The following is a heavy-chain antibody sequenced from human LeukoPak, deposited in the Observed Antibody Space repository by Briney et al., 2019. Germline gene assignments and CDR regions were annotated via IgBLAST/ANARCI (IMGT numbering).Heavy chain of an antibody. CDR3: VSLQLGYCSSTSCLD. D-gene: IGHD2-2*01. CDR1: GYSFNTYG. Sequence: ASVKVSCKASGYSFNTYGISWVRQAPGQGLEWMGWFSSSTGNTKYAQKVQDRVPMTTDTSTSTAYLYLRNLRSDDTAVYYCVSLQLGYCSSTSCLDWGQGTLVTVSS. J-gene: IGHJ4*02. CDR2: FSSSTGNT. V-gene: IGHV1-18*01.